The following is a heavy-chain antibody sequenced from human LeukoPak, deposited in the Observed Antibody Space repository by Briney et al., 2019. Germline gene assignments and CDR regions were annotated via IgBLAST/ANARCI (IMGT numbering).Heavy chain of an antibody. Sequence: SETLSLTCAVYGGSFSGYYWSWIRQPPGKGLEWIGEINHSGSTNYNPSLKSRVTISVDTSKNQFSLKLSSVTAADAAVYYCASGIAARLDYWGQGTLVTVSS. CDR3: ASGIAARLDY. CDR1: GGSFSGYY. CDR2: INHSGST. D-gene: IGHD6-6*01. J-gene: IGHJ4*02. V-gene: IGHV4-34*01.